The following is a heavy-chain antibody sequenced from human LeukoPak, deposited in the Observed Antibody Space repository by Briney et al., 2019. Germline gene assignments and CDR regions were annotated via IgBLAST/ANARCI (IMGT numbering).Heavy chain of an antibody. CDR3: ARHGNYYDTSQSDP. CDR2: VYHSGST. D-gene: IGHD3-22*01. Sequence: SETLSLTCAVSGYSISSGYYWGWIRQPPGKGLEWIGSVYHSGSTYYNPSPKSRVTISVDTSKNQFSLKLSSVTAADTAVYYCARHGNYYDTSQSDPWGQGTLVTVSS. CDR1: GYSISSGYY. V-gene: IGHV4-38-2*01. J-gene: IGHJ5*02.